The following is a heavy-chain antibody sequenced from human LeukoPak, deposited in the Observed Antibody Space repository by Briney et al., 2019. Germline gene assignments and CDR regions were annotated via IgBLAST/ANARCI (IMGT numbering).Heavy chain of an antibody. CDR2: ISSSSSYI. CDR3: ARDGYSSGWYNY. J-gene: IGHJ4*02. Sequence: GGSLRLSCAASGFTFSSYSMNWVHQAPGKGLEWVSSISSSSSYIYYADSVKGRFTISRDNAKNSLYLQMNGLRAEDTAVYYCARDGYSSGWYNYWGQGTLVTVSS. CDR1: GFTFSSYS. D-gene: IGHD6-19*01. V-gene: IGHV3-21*01.